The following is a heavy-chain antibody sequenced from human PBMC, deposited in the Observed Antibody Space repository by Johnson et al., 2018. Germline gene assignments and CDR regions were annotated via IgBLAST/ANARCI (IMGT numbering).Heavy chain of an antibody. CDR1: GFNFDDYA. CDR2: ISWNSGSI. D-gene: IGHD4-17*01. Sequence: VQLQESGGGLAQPGRSLRLSCAGSGFNFDDYAMHWVRQAPGKGLEWVSGISWNSGSIAYADSVKGRFIISRDNAKNTLYLQMGSLRAEDMAVYYCARAHYGDYGYYMDVWGKGTTVTVSS. V-gene: IGHV3-9*03. J-gene: IGHJ6*03. CDR3: ARAHYGDYGYYMDV.